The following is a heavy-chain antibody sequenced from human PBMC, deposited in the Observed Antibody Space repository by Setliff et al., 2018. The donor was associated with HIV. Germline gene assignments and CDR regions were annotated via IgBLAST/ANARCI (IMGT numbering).Heavy chain of an antibody. V-gene: IGHV4-61*09. CDR1: GGSISSGSYY. Sequence: PSETLSLTCIVSGGSISSGSYYWTWIRQPAGKGLEWIGHIHTSGSTNYNPSLKSRVTISVDTSKNQFSLKLRSVTAADRAVYYCARVPGYSSGTSYMDVWGKGTTVTVSS. J-gene: IGHJ6*03. D-gene: IGHD6-19*01. CDR3: ARVPGYSSGTSYMDV. CDR2: IHTSGST.